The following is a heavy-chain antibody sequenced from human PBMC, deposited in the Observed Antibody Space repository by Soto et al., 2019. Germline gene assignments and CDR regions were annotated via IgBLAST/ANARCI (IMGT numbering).Heavy chain of an antibody. D-gene: IGHD3-22*01. CDR1: GYTFTSYG. CDR3: ARDPNDSIAYNHLNYYGMDA. V-gene: IGHV1-3*01. Sequence: ASVKVSCKASGYTFTSYGINWVRQAPGQRLEWTGWINAGNGNTKYSEKFQGRVTITRDTSARTAYLELSGLRSEDTAVSYCARDPNDSIAYNHLNYYGMDAWDQGPTVT. J-gene: IGHJ6*02. CDR2: INAGNGNT.